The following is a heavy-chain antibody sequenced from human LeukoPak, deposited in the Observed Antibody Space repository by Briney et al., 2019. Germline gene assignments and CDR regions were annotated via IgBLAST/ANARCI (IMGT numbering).Heavy chain of an antibody. CDR3: AKGPWHAFDI. CDR1: GFSFSTYG. V-gene: IGHV3-33*06. CDR2: IWYDGSNK. Sequence: TGGSLRLSCAASGFSFSTYGMHWVRQAPGKGLEWVAVIWYDGSNKYYADSVKGRFTISRDNSKNTLYLQMNSIRAEDTAVYYCAKGPWHAFDIWGQGTMVTVPS. J-gene: IGHJ3*02.